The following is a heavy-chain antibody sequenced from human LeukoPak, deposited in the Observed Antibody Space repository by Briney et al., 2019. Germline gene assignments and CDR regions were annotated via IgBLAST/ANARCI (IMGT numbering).Heavy chain of an antibody. D-gene: IGHD3-22*01. CDR2: IYSGGSA. Sequence: GGSLRLSCAASGFIVSRKYMSWVRQAPGKGLEWASVIYSGGSADYADSVKGRFTISRDNSKNTLHLQMKSLRAEDTAVYYCAKMSNYYNSLGYYAFDIWGQGTMVTVSS. CDR1: GFIVSRKY. V-gene: IGHV3-66*01. J-gene: IGHJ3*02. CDR3: AKMSNYYNSLGYYAFDI.